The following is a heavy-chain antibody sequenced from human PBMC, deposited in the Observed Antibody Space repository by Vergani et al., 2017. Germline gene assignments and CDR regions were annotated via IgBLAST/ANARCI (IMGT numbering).Heavy chain of an antibody. V-gene: IGHV5-51*01. CDR3: AKTHDXSSLYSSYNWFDP. CDR1: GYKFTNYW. Sequence: EVQLVQSGAEVKKPGESLKISCKGSGYKFTNYWIGWVRQMPGKGLEWMGIIYPGDSDTRYSPSFQGQVTISADKSISTAYLQWSSLKASDTATYYCAKTHDXSSLYSSYNWFDPWGQGTQVTVSS. J-gene: IGHJ5*02. CDR2: IYPGDSDT. D-gene: IGHD3-3*01.